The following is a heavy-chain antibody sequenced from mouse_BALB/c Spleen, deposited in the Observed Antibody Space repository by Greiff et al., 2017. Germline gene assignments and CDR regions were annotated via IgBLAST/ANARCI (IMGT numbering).Heavy chain of an antibody. V-gene: IGHV5-6-4*01. CDR2: ISSGGSYT. D-gene: IGHD1-1*01. J-gene: IGHJ2*01. CDR1: GFTFSSYT. Sequence: EVKLMESGGGLVKPGGSLKLSCAASGFTFSSYTMSWVRQTPEKRLEWVATISSGGSYTYYPDSVKGRFTISRDNAKNTLYLQMSSLKSEDTAMYYCTRAPITTVAPYYFDYWGQGTTLTVSS. CDR3: TRAPITTVAPYYFDY.